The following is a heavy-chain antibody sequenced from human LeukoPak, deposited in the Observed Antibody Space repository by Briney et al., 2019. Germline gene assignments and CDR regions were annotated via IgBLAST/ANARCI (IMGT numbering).Heavy chain of an antibody. Sequence: GGSLRLSCAASGFTFSSFSMNWVRQAPGKGPEWISYITSSSSSTYYADSVKGRFTISRDNAKNSLYLQMNSLRAEGTAVYYCARVIGSYGDSAYWGQGTLVTVSS. CDR1: GFTFSSFS. J-gene: IGHJ4*02. D-gene: IGHD4-17*01. CDR3: ARVIGSYGDSAY. V-gene: IGHV3-48*04. CDR2: ITSSSSST.